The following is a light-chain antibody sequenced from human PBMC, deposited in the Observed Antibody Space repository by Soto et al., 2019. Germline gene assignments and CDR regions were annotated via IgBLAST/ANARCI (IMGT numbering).Light chain of an antibody. Sequence: EIVVTQSPDTLSVSPGERATLSCRASQSVSTNLAWYQQKPGQAPRLLIFNASTRATGTAARFSGSGSGTEFTLTISRLQSEDFAVYYCQQYDLATGFGGGTKVEIK. CDR3: QQYDLATG. V-gene: IGKV3-15*01. CDR2: NAS. J-gene: IGKJ4*01. CDR1: QSVSTN.